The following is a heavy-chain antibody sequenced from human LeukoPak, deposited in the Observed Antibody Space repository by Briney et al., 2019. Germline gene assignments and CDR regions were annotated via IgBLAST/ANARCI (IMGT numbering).Heavy chain of an antibody. CDR2: ISYDGSNK. Sequence: GGSLRLSCAASGFTFRNYAMYWVRQAPGKGLEWVAFISYDGSNKYYADSVKGRFTISRDNSKNTLYLQMNSLRAEDTAVYFCANDAAQQQLSNLFYGMDVWGQGTTVTVSS. CDR3: ANDAAQQQLSNLFYGMDV. CDR1: GFTFRNYA. D-gene: IGHD6-13*01. V-gene: IGHV3-30-3*02. J-gene: IGHJ6*02.